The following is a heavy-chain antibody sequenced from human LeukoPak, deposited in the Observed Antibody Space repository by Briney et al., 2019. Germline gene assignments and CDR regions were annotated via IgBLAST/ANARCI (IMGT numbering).Heavy chain of an antibody. CDR3: ARDMKSIVVGEFDY. CDR2: IITIFGTA. CDR1: GGTFSSYA. D-gene: IGHD3-22*01. J-gene: IGHJ4*02. V-gene: IGHV1-69*01. Sequence: SVKLSCKASGGTFSSYAISWVRQAPGQVLEWMGGIITIFGTANYAQKFQGRVKITADESTSTAYMELSSLRSEDTAVYYCARDMKSIVVGEFDYWGQGTLVTVSS.